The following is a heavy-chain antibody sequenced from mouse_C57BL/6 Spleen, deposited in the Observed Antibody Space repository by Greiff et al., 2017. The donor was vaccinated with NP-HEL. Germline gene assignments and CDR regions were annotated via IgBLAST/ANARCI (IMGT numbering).Heavy chain of an antibody. CDR3: ARWDYQGYFDV. CDR2: INPNNGGT. CDR1: GYTFTDYY. V-gene: IGHV1-26*01. D-gene: IGHD2-4*01. J-gene: IGHJ1*03. Sequence: VQLQQSGPELVKPGASVKISCKASGYTFTDYYMNWVKQSHGKSLEWIGDINPNNGGTSYNQKFKGKATLTVDKSSSTAYMELRSLTSEDSAVYYCARWDYQGYFDVWDTGTTVTVSS.